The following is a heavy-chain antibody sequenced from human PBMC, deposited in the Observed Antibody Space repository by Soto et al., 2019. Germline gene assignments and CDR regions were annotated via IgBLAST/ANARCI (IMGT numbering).Heavy chain of an antibody. D-gene: IGHD3-22*01. V-gene: IGHV3-21*01. CDR3: ARKSRASSGYYYTDY. J-gene: IGHJ4*02. CDR2: ISSSSSFI. Sequence: GGSLRLSCAASGFTFTTYTMNWVRQAPGKGLEWVSSISSSSSFIYYADSLKGRFTISRDNAKNSLYPQMNSLRAEDTAVYYCARKSRASSGYYYTDYWGQGTLVTVSS. CDR1: GFTFTTYT.